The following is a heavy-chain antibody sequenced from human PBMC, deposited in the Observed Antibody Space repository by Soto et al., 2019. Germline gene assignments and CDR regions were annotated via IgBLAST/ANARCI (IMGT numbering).Heavy chain of an antibody. V-gene: IGHV3-64*01. Sequence: GGSLRLSCAASGFTFSSYAMHWVRQAPGKGLEYVSAISSNGGSTYYANSVKGRFTISRDNSKNTLYLQMGSLRAEDMAVYYCARMASGSYSGYVDYWGQGTLVTVSS. CDR2: ISSNGGST. CDR1: GFTFSSYA. J-gene: IGHJ4*02. D-gene: IGHD3-10*01. CDR3: ARMASGSYSGYVDY.